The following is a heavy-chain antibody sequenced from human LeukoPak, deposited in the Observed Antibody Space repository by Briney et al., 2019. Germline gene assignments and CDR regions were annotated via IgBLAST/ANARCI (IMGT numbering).Heavy chain of an antibody. CDR2: ISGSGGST. V-gene: IGHV3-23*01. J-gene: IGHJ4*02. CDR3: AKVEWGTVTTDY. D-gene: IGHD4-17*01. Sequence: GGSLRLSCAASGFTFSSYAMSWVRQAPGKGLEWVSAISGSGGSTYYADSVRGRFTISRDNSKNTLYLQMNSLRAEDTAVYYCAKVEWGTVTTDYWGQGTLVTVSS. CDR1: GFTFSSYA.